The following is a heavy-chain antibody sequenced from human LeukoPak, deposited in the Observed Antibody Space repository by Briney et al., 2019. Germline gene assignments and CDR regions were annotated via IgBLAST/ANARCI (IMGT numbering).Heavy chain of an antibody. CDR2: FDPEDGET. CDR3: ATSTITMVRGVNDAFDI. CDR1: GYTLTELS. J-gene: IGHJ3*02. Sequence: ASVKVSCKVSGYTLTELSMHWVRQAPGKGLEWMGGFDPEDGETIYAQKFQGRVTMTEDTSTDTAYMELSSLRSEDTAVYYCATSTITMVRGVNDAFDIWGQGTMVTVSS. V-gene: IGHV1-24*01. D-gene: IGHD3-10*01.